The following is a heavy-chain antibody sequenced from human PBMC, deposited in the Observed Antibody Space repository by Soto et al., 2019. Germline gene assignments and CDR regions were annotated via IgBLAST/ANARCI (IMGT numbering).Heavy chain of an antibody. D-gene: IGHD6-6*01. Sequence: EVQLVESGGGLVKPGGSLRLSCAVSGFTVSNAWMSWVRQAPEKGLEWVGHMTDKTDGGTTDYAAPVKGRFTISRDDSKNTLYLQMHSLRIDDTGVYYCTTEGGYSSSPWWFDPWGQGTLVTVSS. V-gene: IGHV3-15*01. CDR2: MTDKTDGGTT. J-gene: IGHJ5*02. CDR3: TTEGGYSSSPWWFDP. CDR1: GFTVSNAW.